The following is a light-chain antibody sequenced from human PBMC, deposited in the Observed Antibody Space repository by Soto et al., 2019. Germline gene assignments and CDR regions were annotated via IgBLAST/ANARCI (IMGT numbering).Light chain of an antibody. J-gene: IGKJ1*01. CDR1: QSIRSY. Sequence: DIQMTQSPSSLSASVGDRVTITCRASQSIRSYLNRYQQKPGKAPKLLIYAASSLQSGVPSRFSGSGSGTDFTLTISSLQPEDFATYYCQQSYSTPPWTFGQGTKVEIK. CDR2: AAS. CDR3: QQSYSTPPWT. V-gene: IGKV1-39*01.